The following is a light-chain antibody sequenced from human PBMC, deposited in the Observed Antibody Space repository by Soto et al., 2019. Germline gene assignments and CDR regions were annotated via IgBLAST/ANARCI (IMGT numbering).Light chain of an antibody. V-gene: IGKV3-20*01. J-gene: IGKJ4*01. Sequence: EIVLTQSPGTLSLSPGERATLSCRASQSVGRDYLAWYQQKPGQAPRLLIYHASNRATGNPDRFSGSGSGTDFTLTISRLEPEDFAEFYCQQYASSPLTFGGGTKVEIK. CDR2: HAS. CDR3: QQYASSPLT. CDR1: QSVGRDY.